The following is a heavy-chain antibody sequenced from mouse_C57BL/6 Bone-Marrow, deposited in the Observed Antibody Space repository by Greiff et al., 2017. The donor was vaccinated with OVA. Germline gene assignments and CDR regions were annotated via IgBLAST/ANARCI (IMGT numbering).Heavy chain of an antibody. CDR1: GFNIKDDY. D-gene: IGHD1-3*01. Sequence: EVQLQQSGAELVRPGASVKLSCTASGFNIKDDYMHWVKQRPEQGLEWIGWIDPENGDTEYASKFQGKATITADTSSNTAYLQLSSLTSEDTAVYYCTINFFFDYWGQGTTLTVSS. J-gene: IGHJ2*01. CDR3: TINFFFDY. CDR2: IDPENGDT. V-gene: IGHV14-4*01.